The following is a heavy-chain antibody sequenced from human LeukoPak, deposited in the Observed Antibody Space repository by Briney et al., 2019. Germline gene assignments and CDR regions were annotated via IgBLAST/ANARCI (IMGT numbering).Heavy chain of an antibody. CDR3: ARGHRKWAATPGAFDI. J-gene: IGHJ3*02. D-gene: IGHD1-26*01. CDR2: INHSGST. Sequence: SETLSLTCAVYGGSFSGYYWSWLRQPPGKGLEWIGEINHSGSTNYNPSLKSRATISVDTSKNQFSLKLSSVTAADTAVYYCARGHRKWAATPGAFDIWGQGTMVTVSS. V-gene: IGHV4-34*01. CDR1: GGSFSGYY.